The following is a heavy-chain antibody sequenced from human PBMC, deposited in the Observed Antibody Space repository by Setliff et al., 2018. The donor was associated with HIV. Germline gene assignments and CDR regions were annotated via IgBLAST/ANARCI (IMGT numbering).Heavy chain of an antibody. Sequence: SCKASRYTFSSYGMHWVRQAPGKGLEWVAFIRYDGSNKYYADSVKGRFTISRDNSKNTLYLQMNSLRAEDTAVYYCAKDQGYYDSSGYYLDYWGQGTLVTVSS. D-gene: IGHD3-22*01. CDR2: IRYDGSNK. V-gene: IGHV3-30*02. J-gene: IGHJ4*02. CDR3: AKDQGYYDSSGYYLDY. CDR1: RYTFSSYG.